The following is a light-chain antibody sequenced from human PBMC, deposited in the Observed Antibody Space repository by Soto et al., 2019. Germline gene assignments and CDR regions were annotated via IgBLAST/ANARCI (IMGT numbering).Light chain of an antibody. CDR1: QSVSSN. J-gene: IGKJ1*01. Sequence: EIVMTQSPATLSVSPRERATLSCRASQSVSSNLGWYQQKPGQAPRLLIYGASTRATGIPARFSGSGSGKEFTLTISSLQSEDFAVYYCQQYVSSVTFGQGTKVEIK. CDR3: QQYVSSVT. V-gene: IGKV3-15*01. CDR2: GAS.